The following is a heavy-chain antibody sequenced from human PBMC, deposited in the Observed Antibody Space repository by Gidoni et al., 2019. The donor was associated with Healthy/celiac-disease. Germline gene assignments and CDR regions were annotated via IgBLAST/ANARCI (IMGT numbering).Heavy chain of an antibody. CDR1: GYTFTGYY. D-gene: IGHD5-18*01. CDR3: ARAKGIQLWFRTPDY. J-gene: IGHJ4*02. CDR2: INPNSGGT. Sequence: QVQLVQSGAEGKKPGASVKLSCKASGYTFTGYYMHWVRQAPGQGLEWMGWINPNSGGTNYAQKFQGRVTMTRDTSISTVYMELSRLRSDDTAVYYCARAKGIQLWFRTPDYWGQGTLVTVSS. V-gene: IGHV1-2*02.